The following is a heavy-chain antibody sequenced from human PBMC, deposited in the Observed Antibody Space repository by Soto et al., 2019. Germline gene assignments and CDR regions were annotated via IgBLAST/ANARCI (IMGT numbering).Heavy chain of an antibody. CDR1: GYTFTSYA. D-gene: IGHD2-21*02. V-gene: IGHV1-3*01. CDR2: INAGNGNT. J-gene: IGHJ6*02. Sequence: ASVKVSCKASGYTFTSYAMHWVRQAPGQRLEWMGWINAGNGNTKYSQKFQGRVTITRDTSASTAYMELSSLRSEDTAVYYCARDKSTYCGGDCLTDYYYGMDVWGQGTTVTVS. CDR3: ARDKSTYCGGDCLTDYYYGMDV.